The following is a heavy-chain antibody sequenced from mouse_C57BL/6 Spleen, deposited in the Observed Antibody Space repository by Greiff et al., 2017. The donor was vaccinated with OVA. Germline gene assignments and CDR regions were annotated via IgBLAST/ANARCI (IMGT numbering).Heavy chain of an antibody. Sequence: LQESGAELARPGASVKLSCKASGYTFTSYGISWVKQRTGQGLEWIGEIYPRSGNTYYNEKFKGKATLTADKYSSTAYMELRSLTSEDSAVYFCARGGTGDWYFDVWGTGTTVTVSS. J-gene: IGHJ1*03. CDR3: ARGGTGDWYFDV. CDR1: GYTFTSYG. CDR2: IYPRSGNT. V-gene: IGHV1-81*01. D-gene: IGHD4-1*01.